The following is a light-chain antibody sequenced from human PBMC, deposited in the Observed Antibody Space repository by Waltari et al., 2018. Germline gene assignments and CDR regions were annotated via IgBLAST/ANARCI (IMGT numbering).Light chain of an antibody. V-gene: IGLV3-25*03. CDR2: KDN. J-gene: IGLJ3*02. Sequence: YGLTQPPSISLSPGQTARITCSGDVLTKRFGYWYQQKTGQAPQLLIYKDNKRPSGIPERFSGSNSGAMVTLTITEVQADDEADYYWQSADGTGWVFGGGTRLTVL. CDR3: QSADGTGWV. CDR1: VLTKRF.